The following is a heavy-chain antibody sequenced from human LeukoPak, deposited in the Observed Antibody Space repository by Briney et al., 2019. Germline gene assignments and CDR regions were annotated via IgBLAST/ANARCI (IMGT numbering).Heavy chain of an antibody. J-gene: IGHJ4*02. D-gene: IGHD3-10*01. Sequence: GGPLRLSCAASGFTFSSYGMHWVRQAPGKGLEWVAVISYDGSNKYYADSVKGRFTISRDNSKNTLYLQMNSLRAEDTAVYYCAKDRAYYFDHWGQGTLVTVSS. CDR1: GFTFSSYG. V-gene: IGHV3-30*18. CDR3: AKDRAYYFDH. CDR2: ISYDGSNK.